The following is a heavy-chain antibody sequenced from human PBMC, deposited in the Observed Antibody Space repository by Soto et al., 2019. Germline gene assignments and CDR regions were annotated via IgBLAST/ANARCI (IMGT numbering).Heavy chain of an antibody. J-gene: IGHJ5*02. CDR2: VNPKSGNT. CDR1: GYSFSPYD. D-gene: IGHD2-2*02. V-gene: IGHV1-8*01. Sequence: QVQLVQSGAEVKKPGASVKVSCKASGYSFSPYDINWVRQAAGQGLEWMGWVNPKSGNTDYAQRFRGRVTMTSNTSISTAYMELSALTREDTAVYYCARPYCDSTSCYTDWFDPWGQGTLVTVAS. CDR3: ARPYCDSTSCYTDWFDP.